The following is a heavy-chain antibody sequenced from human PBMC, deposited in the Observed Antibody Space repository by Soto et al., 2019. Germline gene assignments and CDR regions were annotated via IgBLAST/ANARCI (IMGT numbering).Heavy chain of an antibody. Sequence: QVQLQQWGAGLLKPSETLSLTCAVYGGSFSGYYWSWIRQPPGKGLEWIGEINHSGSTNYNPSLKSRVTISVDTYKNQFSLKLSSVTAADTAVYYCARGTWIPDFDYWGQGTLVTVSS. CDR3: ARGTWIPDFDY. D-gene: IGHD5-18*01. V-gene: IGHV4-34*01. J-gene: IGHJ4*02. CDR1: GGSFSGYY. CDR2: INHSGST.